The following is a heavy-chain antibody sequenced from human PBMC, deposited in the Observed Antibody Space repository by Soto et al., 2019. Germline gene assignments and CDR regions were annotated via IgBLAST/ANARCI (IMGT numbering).Heavy chain of an antibody. CDR2: INPSGGST. CDR1: GYTFTSYY. Sequence: ASVKVSCKASGYTFTSYYMHWVRQAPGQGLEWMGIINPSGGSTSYAQKFQGRVTMTRDTSTSTVYMELSSLRSEDTAVYYCARGIRDYHDLAWNWFDSWGQGTLVTVSS. J-gene: IGHJ5*01. V-gene: IGHV1-46*01. CDR3: ARGIRDYHDLAWNWFDS. D-gene: IGHD3-22*01.